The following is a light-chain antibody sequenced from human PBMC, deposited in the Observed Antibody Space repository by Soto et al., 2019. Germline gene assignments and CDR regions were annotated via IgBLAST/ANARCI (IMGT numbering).Light chain of an antibody. V-gene: IGKV1-33*01. J-gene: IGKJ4*01. Sequence: DIQMTQSPSSLSPSVGDRVTITCQASQDIRTYLHWYQQKPGKAPKLLIYDVSHLESGVPARFSGSGSGTHFSFTINNLQPEDVATYYCQQYDHFPLTFGGGTRVEIK. CDR3: QQYDHFPLT. CDR2: DVS. CDR1: QDIRTY.